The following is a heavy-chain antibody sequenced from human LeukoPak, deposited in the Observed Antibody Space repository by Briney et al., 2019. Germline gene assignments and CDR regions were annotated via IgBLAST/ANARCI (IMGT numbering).Heavy chain of an antibody. V-gene: IGHV3-74*01. D-gene: IGHD1-26*01. Sequence: PGGSLRLSCAASGFTFSSYWMHWVRQGPGKGLVWVSRIYSDGSRTTYADSVKGRFTISGDNAKNTLYLQMNSLRAEATAVYYCARSGRGGAFDIWGHGTMVTVSS. J-gene: IGHJ3*02. CDR3: ARSGRGGAFDI. CDR2: IYSDGSRT. CDR1: GFTFSSYW.